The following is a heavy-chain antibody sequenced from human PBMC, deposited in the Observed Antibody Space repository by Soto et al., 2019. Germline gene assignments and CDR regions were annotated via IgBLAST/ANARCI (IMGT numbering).Heavy chain of an antibody. J-gene: IGHJ4*02. V-gene: IGHV1-18*01. Sequence: ASVKVSCKASGYTFTSYGINWVRQASAQGLEWMGWISAYNGNTNYAQKLQGRVTMTTDTSTSTAYMELRSLRSDDTAVYYCERDSAGARTGREYYWGQRTLVTVSS. CDR3: ERDSAGARTGREYY. CDR1: GYTFTSYG. CDR2: ISAYNGNT. D-gene: IGHD6-6*01.